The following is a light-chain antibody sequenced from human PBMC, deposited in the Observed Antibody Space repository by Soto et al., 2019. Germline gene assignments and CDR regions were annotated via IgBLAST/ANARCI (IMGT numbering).Light chain of an antibody. J-gene: IGLJ2*01. CDR2: EVN. CDR1: SSDVGNYVY. CDR3: SSYGGSNNYVL. Sequence: QSVLTQPPSASGSPGQSVTISCTGTSSDVGNYVYVSWYQQRPGKAPKLMIYEVNKRPSGVPDRFSGSKSGNTASLTVSGLQTEDEADYYCSSYGGSNNYVLFGGGTKLTVL. V-gene: IGLV2-8*01.